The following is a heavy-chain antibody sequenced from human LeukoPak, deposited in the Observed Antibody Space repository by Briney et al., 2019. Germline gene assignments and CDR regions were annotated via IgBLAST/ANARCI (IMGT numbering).Heavy chain of an antibody. CDR3: ARDLVVSVDGPNKHYFDY. Sequence: SQTLSLTCAISGDSVSSNSAAWNWIRQSPSRGLEWLGRTYYRSKWYNDHAVSVKSRITINPDTSKNQFSLQLNSVTPEDTAVYYCARDLVVSVDGPNKHYFDYWGQGTLVTVSS. CDR2: TYYRSKWYN. CDR1: GDSVSSNSAA. J-gene: IGHJ4*02. V-gene: IGHV6-1*01. D-gene: IGHD5-12*01.